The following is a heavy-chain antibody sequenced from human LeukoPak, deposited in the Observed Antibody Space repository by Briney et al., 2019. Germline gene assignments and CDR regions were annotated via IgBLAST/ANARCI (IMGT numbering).Heavy chain of an antibody. CDR2: IYYSGST. CDR3: ARDKDEVDY. CDR1: GGSISSYY. J-gene: IGHJ4*02. V-gene: IGHV4-59*12. D-gene: IGHD5-24*01. Sequence: SETLSLTCTVSGGSISSYYWNWIRQPPGKGLEWIGYIYYSGSTNYNPSLKSRVTISADTSKNQFSLKLSSVTAADTAVYYCARDKDEVDYWGQGTLVTVSS.